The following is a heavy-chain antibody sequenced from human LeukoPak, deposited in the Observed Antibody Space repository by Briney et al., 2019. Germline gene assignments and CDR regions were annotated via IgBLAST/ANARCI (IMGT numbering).Heavy chain of an antibody. CDR2: MHYSGST. CDR1: GGSINSSDYY. D-gene: IGHD1-26*01. V-gene: IGHV4-39*01. CDR3: ARRGTIDSGRPWN. Sequence: SGTLSLTCTVSGGSINSSDYYWGWIRQPPGKGLEWSGSMHYSGSTYYNQSLKSRVTISVDTSKNQFSMRVSSVTVADTALYYCARRGTIDSGRPWNWGQGTLVTVSS. J-gene: IGHJ4*02.